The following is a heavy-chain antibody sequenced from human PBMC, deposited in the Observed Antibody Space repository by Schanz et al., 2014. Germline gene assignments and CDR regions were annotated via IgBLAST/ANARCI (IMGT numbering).Heavy chain of an antibody. Sequence: QVQLQESGPGLVKPSETLSLTCTVSGDSIGTYQWSWIRQPPGKGPEWIGNVYHSGVTTYKPSLKSRVTKTVDTEKNQFSLNLNSVTAADTAVYYCARSTYDFWSAFDYWGQGILVAVSS. V-gene: IGHV4-59*08. D-gene: IGHD3-3*01. CDR2: VYHSGVT. CDR3: ARSTYDFWSAFDY. J-gene: IGHJ4*02. CDR1: GDSIGTYQ.